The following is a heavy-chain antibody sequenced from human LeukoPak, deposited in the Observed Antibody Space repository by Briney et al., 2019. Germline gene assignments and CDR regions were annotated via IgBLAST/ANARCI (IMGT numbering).Heavy chain of an antibody. CDR3: ARRGAVAGTFDY. CDR2: IYPGDSDT. J-gene: IGHJ4*02. D-gene: IGHD6-19*01. Sequence: GEALKISCEGSGYSFTSYWIGWGRQLPGKGLEWMGIIYPGDSDTRDSPSFQGQVTISADKSISTAYLQWSSLKASDTAMYYCARRGAVAGTFDYWGQGTLVTVSS. CDR1: GYSFTSYW. V-gene: IGHV5-51*01.